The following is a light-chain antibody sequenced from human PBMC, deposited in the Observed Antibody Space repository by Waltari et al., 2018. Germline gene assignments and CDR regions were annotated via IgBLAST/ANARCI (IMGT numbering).Light chain of an antibody. Sequence: SYELTQPPSVSVSPGQTASITCSGDKLGDKYACWYQQKPGQSPVLVIYPDRRRPSGIPGRFSGSNSGNTATLTISGTQAMDEADYYCQAWDSSTAVFGGGTKLTVL. CDR2: PDR. V-gene: IGLV3-1*01. CDR1: KLGDKY. CDR3: QAWDSSTAV. J-gene: IGLJ2*01.